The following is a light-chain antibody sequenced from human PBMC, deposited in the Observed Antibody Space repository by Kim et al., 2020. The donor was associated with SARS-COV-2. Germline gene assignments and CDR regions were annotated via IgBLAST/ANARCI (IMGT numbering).Light chain of an antibody. J-gene: IGLJ2*01. CDR2: EVS. V-gene: IGLV2-23*02. CDR3: CSYAGSSTWVV. CDR1: SSDVGSYNL. Sequence: QSALTQPASVSGSPGQSITISCTGTSSDVGSYNLVSWYQQHPGKAPKLMIYEVSKRPSGVSNRFSGSKSGNTASLTISGLQAEDEADYYCCSYAGSSTWVVFGGGTQLTV.